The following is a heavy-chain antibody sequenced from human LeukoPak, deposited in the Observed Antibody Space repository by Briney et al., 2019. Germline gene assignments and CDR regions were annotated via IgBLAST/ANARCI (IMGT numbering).Heavy chain of an antibody. V-gene: IGHV3-23*01. D-gene: IGHD3-3*01. CDR2: ISGSGGSK. J-gene: IGHJ3*02. CDR1: GFTFSSYA. CDR3: AKSFYDFWSGPGAFDI. Sequence: GGSLRLSCAASGFTFSSYAMSWVRQAPGKGLEWVSAISGSGGSKYYADSVKGRFTISRDNSKNTLYPQMNSLRAEDTAVYYCAKSFYDFWSGPGAFDIWGQGTMVTVSS.